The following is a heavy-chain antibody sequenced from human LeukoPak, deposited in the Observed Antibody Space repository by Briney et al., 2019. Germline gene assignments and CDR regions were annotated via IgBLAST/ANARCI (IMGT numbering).Heavy chain of an antibody. CDR2: ISSGSIM. Sequence: GGSLRLSCAASGFCFSSYEMNWVRQAPGKGLEWVSYISSGSIMYSADSVKGRFTISRDNAKNSLYLQMNSLRAEDTAIYYCSGQYSSSSVVDYWGQGTLVTVSS. CDR3: SGQYSSSSVVDY. V-gene: IGHV3-48*03. CDR1: GFCFSSYE. J-gene: IGHJ4*02. D-gene: IGHD6-6*01.